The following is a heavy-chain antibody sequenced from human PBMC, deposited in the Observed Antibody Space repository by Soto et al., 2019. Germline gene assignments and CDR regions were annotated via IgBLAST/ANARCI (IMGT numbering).Heavy chain of an antibody. Sequence: HGESLKISCKGSGYSFTSYWIGWVRQMPGKGLEWMGIIYPGDSDTRYSPSFQGQVTISADKSISTAYLQWSSLKASGTAMYYCARRPEYSSSNFDYWGQGTLVTVSS. J-gene: IGHJ4*02. V-gene: IGHV5-51*01. CDR1: GYSFTSYW. CDR2: IYPGDSDT. CDR3: ARRPEYSSSNFDY. D-gene: IGHD6-13*01.